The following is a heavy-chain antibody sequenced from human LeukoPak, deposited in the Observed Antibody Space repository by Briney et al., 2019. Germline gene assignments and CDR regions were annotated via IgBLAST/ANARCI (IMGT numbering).Heavy chain of an antibody. CDR3: AKGPSGGSGYYYYYYYMDV. V-gene: IGHV3-43*02. Sequence: GGSLRLSCAASGFTFDDYAMHWVRQAPGKGLEWVSLISGDGGSTYYADSVKGRFTISRDNSKNSLYLQMNRLRTEDTALYYCAKGPSGGSGYYYYYYYMDVWGKGTTVTVSS. D-gene: IGHD3-10*01. CDR2: ISGDGGST. J-gene: IGHJ6*03. CDR1: GFTFDDYA.